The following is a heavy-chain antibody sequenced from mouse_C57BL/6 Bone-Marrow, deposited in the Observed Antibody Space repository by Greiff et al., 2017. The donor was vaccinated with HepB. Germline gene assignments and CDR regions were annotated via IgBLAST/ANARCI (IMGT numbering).Heavy chain of an antibody. CDR2: ISDGGSYT. CDR3: ARYYGNYPAWFAY. D-gene: IGHD2-1*01. CDR1: GFTFSSYA. J-gene: IGHJ3*01. V-gene: IGHV5-4*03. Sequence: EVNLVESGGGLVKPGGSLKLSCAASGFTFSSYAMSWVRQTPEKRLEWVATISDGGSYTYYPDNVKGRFTISRDNAKNNLYLQMSHLKSEDTAMYYCARYYGNYPAWFAYWGQGTLVTVSA.